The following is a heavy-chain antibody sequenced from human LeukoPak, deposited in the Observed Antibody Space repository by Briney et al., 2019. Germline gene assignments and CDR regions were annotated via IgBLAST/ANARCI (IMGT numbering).Heavy chain of an antibody. CDR1: GFTFRIDG. CDR2: ISYDGSNK. Sequence: HAGRSLTLAYGAAGFTFRIDGTDSARQAPGDGLGWLAVISYDGSNKYYADSVKGRFTISRDNSKNTLYLQMNSLRDEDTAVYYCAKDRDFGELWFWGQGALVTVSS. D-gene: IGHD3-10*01. J-gene: IGHJ4*02. CDR3: AKDRDFGELWF. V-gene: IGHV3-30*18.